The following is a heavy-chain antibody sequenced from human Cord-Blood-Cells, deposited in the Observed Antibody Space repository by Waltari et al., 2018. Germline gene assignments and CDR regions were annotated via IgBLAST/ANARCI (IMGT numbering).Heavy chain of an antibody. Sequence: QVQLQESGPGLVKPSGTLSLTCAVSGGSISSSNWWSWVRQPPGKGLEWIGEIYQSGATNSNPSLKGLLTLPVDKTKTQFPLKLSFVTAADTAVYYCGRTSLGGSNTFNYWAQGPLVTSSS. CDR3: GRTSLGGSNTFNY. CDR2: IYQSGAT. D-gene: IGHD1-26*01. V-gene: IGHV4-4*02. J-gene: IGHJ4*02. CDR1: GGSISSSNW.